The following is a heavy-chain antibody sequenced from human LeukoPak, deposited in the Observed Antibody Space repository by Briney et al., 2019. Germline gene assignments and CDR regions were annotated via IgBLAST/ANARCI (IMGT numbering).Heavy chain of an antibody. J-gene: IGHJ4*02. CDR2: IRTEAYGESS. V-gene: IGHV3-49*04. Sequence: PGGSLRLSCTPSGFIFCEYTVSWVRQAPGKGREGVGFIRTEAYGESSEYAACVSDRFIISRDDSKRVAYLQMNSLKSEDTAVYYCTRDRVPSKSVPTFFDYWGQGTLVTVSS. CDR3: TRDRVPSKSVPTFFDY. CDR1: GFIFCEYT. D-gene: IGHD2-2*01.